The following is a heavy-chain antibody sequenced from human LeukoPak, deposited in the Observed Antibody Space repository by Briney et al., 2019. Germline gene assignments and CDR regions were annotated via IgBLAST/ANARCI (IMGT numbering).Heavy chain of an antibody. CDR2: IIPILRTA. V-gene: IGHV1-69*04. D-gene: IGHD3-3*01. Sequence: PGSSVTVSCKASGDTFTSNAVSWVRQAPGQGLEWMGRIIPILRTAEYAQPFQGRLTITADRSTSTAYMELSSLRSEDTAVYYCAKGKGFVGHFDFWGRGTLVIVSS. J-gene: IGHJ4*02. CDR3: AKGKGFVGHFDF. CDR1: GDTFTSNA.